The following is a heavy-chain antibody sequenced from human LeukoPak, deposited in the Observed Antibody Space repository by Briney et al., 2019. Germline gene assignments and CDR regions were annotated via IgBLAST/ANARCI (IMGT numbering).Heavy chain of an antibody. CDR1: GYRFSDCY. D-gene: IGHD2-15*01. Sequence: GASVTVSCKTSGYRFSDCYMHWVRQAPGQGLEWMGWVNSNSGGTHYAQTFKGRVTITRDSSLSTAYMELSRLKSEDTAVYYCARGYCSGGSCYHFESWGQGTLVTVSS. V-gene: IGHV1-2*02. J-gene: IGHJ4*02. CDR2: VNSNSGGT. CDR3: ARGYCSGGSCYHFES.